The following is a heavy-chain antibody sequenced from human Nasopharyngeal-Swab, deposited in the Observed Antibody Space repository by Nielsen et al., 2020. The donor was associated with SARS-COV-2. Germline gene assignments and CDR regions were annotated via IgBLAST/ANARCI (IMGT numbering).Heavy chain of an antibody. V-gene: IGHV3-21*01. CDR2: ISNSSSYI. CDR3: AKDGLDYDFWSAYFMDV. Sequence: GESLKISCAASGFTFNNYNFNWVRQAPGQGLELVSYISNSSSYIYYADAGKGRFTISRDNAKTSLYLQMNSLRAEDTAVYYCAKDGLDYDFWSAYFMDVWGQGTTVTVSS. J-gene: IGHJ6*02. CDR1: GFTFNNYN. D-gene: IGHD3-3*01.